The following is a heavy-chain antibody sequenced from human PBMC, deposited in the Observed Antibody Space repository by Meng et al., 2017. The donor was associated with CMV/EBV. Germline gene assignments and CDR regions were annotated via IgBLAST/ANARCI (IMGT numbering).Heavy chain of an antibody. CDR1: GFTFSSYW. Sequence: GGSLRLSCAASGFTFSSYWMSWVRQAPGKGLEWVANIKQDGSEKYYVDSVKGRFTISRDNAKNSLYLQMNSLRAEGTAVYYCARDSRRGNSDPELYYWGQGTLVTVSS. CDR2: IKQDGSEK. D-gene: IGHD4-23*01. CDR3: ARDSRRGNSDPELYY. V-gene: IGHV3-7*01. J-gene: IGHJ4*02.